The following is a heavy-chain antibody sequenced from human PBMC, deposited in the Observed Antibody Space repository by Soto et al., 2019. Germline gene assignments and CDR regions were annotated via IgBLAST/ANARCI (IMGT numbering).Heavy chain of an antibody. Sequence: EVQLVQSGGGLGQPGGSLRLSCAGSGFTFRDFSLSWVRQATRKGLGWDATSSGSITSAFYADSVKGRFTISRDLSTNTLYVQMNGLTDEATAMYYCARDAGLPDFGEPIHVFDRWGQGKKVTISS. D-gene: IGHD3-3*01. V-gene: IGHV3-23*04. J-gene: IGHJ3*01. CDR3: ARDAGLPDFGEPIHVFDR. CDR2: SSGSITSA. CDR1: GFTFRDFS.